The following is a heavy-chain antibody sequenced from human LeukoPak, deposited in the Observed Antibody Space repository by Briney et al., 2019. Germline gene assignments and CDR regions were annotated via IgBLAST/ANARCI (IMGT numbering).Heavy chain of an antibody. CDR3: AKGGYSSSWYRPSEYFDY. CDR1: GFTLSSYA. J-gene: IGHJ4*02. D-gene: IGHD6-13*01. Sequence: GGSLRLSCAASGFTLSSYAMSWVRQAPGKGLEWVSAISDSGNTYHADSVKGRFTISRDNSKNTLYLQMNSLRAEDTAVYYCAKGGYSSSWYRPSEYFDYWGQGTLVTVSS. CDR2: ISDSGNT. V-gene: IGHV3-23*01.